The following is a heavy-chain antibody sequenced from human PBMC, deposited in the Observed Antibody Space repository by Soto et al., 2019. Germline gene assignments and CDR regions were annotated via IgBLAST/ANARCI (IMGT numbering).Heavy chain of an antibody. J-gene: IGHJ4*02. CDR1: GFTFSTGW. V-gene: IGHV3-74*01. D-gene: IGHD4-17*01. CDR3: ARAARFHYGGNSGFDY. Sequence: GGSLRLSCAASGFTFSTGWMHWVRQTPEKGLVWVSHIDSAASGTRYEDSVKGRFTISRDNAKNTLFLQMNSLRVEDTAVYYCARAARFHYGGNSGFDYWGQGTRVTVSS. CDR2: IDSAASGT.